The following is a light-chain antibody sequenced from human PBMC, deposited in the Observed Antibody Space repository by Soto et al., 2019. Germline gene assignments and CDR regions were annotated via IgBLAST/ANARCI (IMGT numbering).Light chain of an antibody. Sequence: QSALTQPASVSGSPGQSITMSCTGTSNDVGGCNHVSWYQQHPGKAPKLIIYEVSYRPSGVSNRFSGSKSGNTASLTISGLQAEDEADYYCNSYRSTDTVVFGGGTKLTVL. CDR2: EVS. V-gene: IGLV2-14*01. CDR1: SNDVGGCNH. J-gene: IGLJ2*01. CDR3: NSYRSTDTVV.